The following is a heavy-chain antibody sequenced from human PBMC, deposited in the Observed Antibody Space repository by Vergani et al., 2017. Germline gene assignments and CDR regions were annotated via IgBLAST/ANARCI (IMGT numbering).Heavy chain of an antibody. CDR2: ISDDGRRK. Sequence: QVQLRQWGAGLVKPSETLSLTCGIYGDSLRGHYWSWIRQAPGKGLEWVAVISDDGRRKYYADSVKGRFTISRDNSMNTLYLQMNSLRPEDTAVYYCAKDGRPPYDSSGPPLLDWGQGTLVTVSS. J-gene: IGHJ4*02. CDR1: GDSLRGHY. V-gene: IGHV3-30*18. D-gene: IGHD3-22*01. CDR3: AKDGRPPYDSSGPPLLD.